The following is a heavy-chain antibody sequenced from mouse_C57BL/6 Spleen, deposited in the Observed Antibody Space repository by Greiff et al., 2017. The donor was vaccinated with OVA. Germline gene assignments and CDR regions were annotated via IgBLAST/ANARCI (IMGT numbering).Heavy chain of an antibody. V-gene: IGHV1-59*01. CDR1: GYTFTSYW. D-gene: IGHD2-3*01. CDR2: IDPSDSYT. Sequence: QVQLQQPGAELVRPGTSVKLSCKASGYTFTSYWMHWVKQRPGQGLEWIGVIDPSDSYTNYNQKFKGKATLTVDTSSSTAYMQLSSLTSEDSAVYYCARWDGYYGWGKGTTLTVSS. CDR3: ARWDGYYG. J-gene: IGHJ2*01.